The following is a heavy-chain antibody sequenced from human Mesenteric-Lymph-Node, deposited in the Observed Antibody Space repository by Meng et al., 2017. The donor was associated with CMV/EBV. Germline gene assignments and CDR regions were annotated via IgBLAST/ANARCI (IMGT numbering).Heavy chain of an antibody. D-gene: IGHD3-3*01. J-gene: IGHJ5*02. Sequence: GSLRLSCTVSGGSISSSSYYWGWIRQPPGKGLEWIGSIYYSGSTYYNPSLKSRVTISVDTSKNQFSLKLSSVTAADTAVYYCARDSYDFWSGYYNWFDPWGQGTLVTVSS. V-gene: IGHV4-39*07. CDR2: IYYSGST. CDR1: GGSISSSSYY. CDR3: ARDSYDFWSGYYNWFDP.